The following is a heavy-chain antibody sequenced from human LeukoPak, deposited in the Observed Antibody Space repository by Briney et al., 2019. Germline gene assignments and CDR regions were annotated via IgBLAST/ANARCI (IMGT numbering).Heavy chain of an antibody. CDR2: ISSSRSYI. CDR3: AREGRCNDDY. J-gene: IGHJ4*01. CDR1: GFTFSSYS. V-gene: IGHV3-21*01. Sequence: GGSLRLSCAASGFTFSSYSMNWVRQAPGKGLEWVSSISSSRSYIYYADSVKGRFTISRDNAKNSLYLQMNSLRAEDTAGYYCAREGRCNDDYWGHGSLVTVSP. D-gene: IGHD1-1*01.